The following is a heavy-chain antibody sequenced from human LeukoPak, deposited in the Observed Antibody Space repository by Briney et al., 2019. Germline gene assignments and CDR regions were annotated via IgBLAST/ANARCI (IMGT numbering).Heavy chain of an antibody. Sequence: ASVKVSSKASGGTFSSYAISWVRQAPGQGLEWMGGITPIFGTANYAQKFQGRVTITADESTSTAYMELSSLRSEDTAVYYCARTLYCSSTSCYSRGYYDLWGQGTLVTVSS. CDR3: ARTLYCSSTSCYSRGYYDL. V-gene: IGHV1-69*13. CDR1: GGTFSSYA. D-gene: IGHD2-2*01. CDR2: ITPIFGTA. J-gene: IGHJ4*02.